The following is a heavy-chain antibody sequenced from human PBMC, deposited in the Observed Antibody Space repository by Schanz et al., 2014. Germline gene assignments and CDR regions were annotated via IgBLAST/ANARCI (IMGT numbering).Heavy chain of an antibody. V-gene: IGHV3-74*02. J-gene: IGHJ6*03. Sequence: EVQLLESGGGLVQPGGSLRLSCAASGFTFSSHWMHWVRQDPGKGLVWVARINSVGSNTDYADSVTGRFTISRDNAKNSLFLQMNSLRPEDTAVYYCARVKYCTITRCYRTETEGIYYMDVWGKGTTVTVSS. CDR3: ARVKYCTITRCYRTETEGIYYMDV. D-gene: IGHD2-2*01. CDR2: INSVGSNT. CDR1: GFTFSSHW.